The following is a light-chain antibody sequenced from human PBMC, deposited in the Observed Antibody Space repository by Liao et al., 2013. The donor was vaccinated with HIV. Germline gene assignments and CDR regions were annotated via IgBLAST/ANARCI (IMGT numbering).Light chain of an antibody. CDR1: YLEDKH. J-gene: IGLJ3*02. CDR2: QDT. V-gene: IGLV3-1*01. Sequence: SYELTQPPSVSVSPGQTATITCYGVYLEDKHVCWYQQRPGQSPALLIYQDTKRPSGIPERFSGSNSGNTATLTISGTQAMDEADYYCQAWDTSTGVFGGGTKLTVL. CDR3: QAWDTSTGV.